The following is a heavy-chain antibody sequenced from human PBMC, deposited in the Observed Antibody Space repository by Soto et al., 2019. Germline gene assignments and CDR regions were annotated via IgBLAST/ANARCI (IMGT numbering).Heavy chain of an antibody. J-gene: IGHJ4*02. D-gene: IGHD6-13*01. CDR3: AKYSTSWRGGQFDY. V-gene: IGHV3-23*01. Sequence: EVQLLESGGGFVQPGGSLRLSCAASGFTFSSYAMSWVRQAPGKGLEWVLAVSSSGGSTYYADSVKGRFTISRDNSKNTLYLQMNSLRAEDTAVYYCAKYSTSWRGGQFDYWGQGTLVTVSS. CDR2: VSSSGGST. CDR1: GFTFSSYA.